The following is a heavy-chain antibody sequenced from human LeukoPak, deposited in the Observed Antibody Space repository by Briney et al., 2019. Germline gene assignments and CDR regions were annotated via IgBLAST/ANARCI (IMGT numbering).Heavy chain of an antibody. CDR1: GFTFSSYS. D-gene: IGHD3-3*01. J-gene: IGHJ6*04. CDR2: ISSSSSYI. Sequence: PGGSLRLSCAASGFTFSSYSMNWVRQAPGKGLEWVSSISSSSSYIYYADSVKGRFTISRDNSKNTLYLQMNSLRAEDTAVYYCAKVRTFLTISVMDVWGKGTTVTVSS. V-gene: IGHV3-21*04. CDR3: AKVRTFLTISVMDV.